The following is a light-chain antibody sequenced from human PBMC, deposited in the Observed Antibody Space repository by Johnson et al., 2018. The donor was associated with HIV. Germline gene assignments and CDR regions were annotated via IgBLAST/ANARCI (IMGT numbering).Light chain of an antibody. Sequence: QSVLTQSPSVYAAPGQKVTISCSGSSSNIGNNYVSWYQRLPGTAPKLLIYENNKRPSGIPDRFSASKSGTSATLGITGLQTGDEADYYCGTWDNSLSTGGVFGTGTKVTVL. V-gene: IGLV1-51*02. J-gene: IGLJ1*01. CDR1: SSNIGNNY. CDR2: ENN. CDR3: GTWDNSLSTGGV.